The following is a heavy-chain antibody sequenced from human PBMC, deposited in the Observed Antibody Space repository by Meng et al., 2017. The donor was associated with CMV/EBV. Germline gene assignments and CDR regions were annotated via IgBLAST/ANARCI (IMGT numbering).Heavy chain of an antibody. CDR2: ISYDGSNK. CDR1: GFTFSSYA. V-gene: IGHV3-30*14. CDR3: ARDLGQLGPGDWFDP. Sequence: GGSLRLSCAASGFTFSSYAMHWVRQAPGKGPEWVAVISYDGSNKFYADSVKGRFTISRDNSKNTLYLQMNSLRAEDTAVYYCARDLGQLGPGDWFDPWGQGTLVTVPQ. D-gene: IGHD6-6*01. J-gene: IGHJ5*02.